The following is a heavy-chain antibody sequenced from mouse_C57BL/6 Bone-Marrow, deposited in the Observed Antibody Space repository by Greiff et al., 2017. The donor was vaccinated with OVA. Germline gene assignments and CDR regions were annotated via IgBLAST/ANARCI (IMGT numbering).Heavy chain of an antibody. CDR2: ISGGGGNT. V-gene: IGHV5-9*01. CDR3: ARHGDGLWYFDV. J-gene: IGHJ1*03. CDR1: GFTFSSYT. D-gene: IGHD1-2*01. Sequence: EVQLVESGGGLVKPGGSLKLSCAASGFTFSSYTMSWVRQTPEKRLEWVATISGGGGNTYYPDRVKGRFTISRDNAKNTLYLQMSSLRSEDTAWYYCARHGDGLWYFDVWGTGTTVTVSS.